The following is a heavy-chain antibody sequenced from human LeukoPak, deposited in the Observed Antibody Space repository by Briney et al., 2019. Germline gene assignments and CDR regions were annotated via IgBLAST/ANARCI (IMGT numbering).Heavy chain of an antibody. CDR1: GLTFSSYS. V-gene: IGHV3-48*01. J-gene: IGHJ3*02. Sequence: PGGSLRLSCAASGLTFSSYSMNWVRQAPGKGLEWVSYISSSSSTIYYADSVKGRFTISRDNAKNSLYLQMNSLRAEDTAVYYCATYYYDSSGYSLGDAFDIRGQGTMVTVSS. D-gene: IGHD3-22*01. CDR2: ISSSSSTI. CDR3: ATYYYDSSGYSLGDAFDI.